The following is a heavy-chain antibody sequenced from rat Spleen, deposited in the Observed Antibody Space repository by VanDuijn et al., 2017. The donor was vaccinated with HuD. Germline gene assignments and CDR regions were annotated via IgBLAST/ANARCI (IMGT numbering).Heavy chain of an antibody. J-gene: IGHJ2*01. CDR3: TTANSGGYSELYYFDY. V-gene: IGHV5-20*01. D-gene: IGHD1-11*01. CDR1: GFIFSNYG. CDR2: ITYDSVGS. Sequence: EVQLVESGGGLVQPGRSMKLSCVASGFIFSNYGMAWVRQAPKKGLEWVAYITYDSVGSYYRDSVKGRFSVSRDNAKSTLYLQMDSLRSEDTATYYCTTANSGGYSELYYFDYWGQGVMVTVSS.